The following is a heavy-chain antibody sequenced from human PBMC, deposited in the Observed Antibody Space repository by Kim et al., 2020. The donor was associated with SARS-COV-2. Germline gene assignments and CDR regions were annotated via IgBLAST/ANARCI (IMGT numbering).Heavy chain of an antibody. Sequence: SETLSLTCAVYGGSFSGYYWSWIRQPPGKGLEWIGEINHSGSTNYNPSLKSRVTISVDTSKNQFSLKLSSVTAADTAVYYCARDTTYYGSGSYLPYYFDYWGQGTLVTISS. CDR3: ARDTTYYGSGSYLPYYFDY. J-gene: IGHJ4*02. CDR1: GGSFSGYY. CDR2: INHSGST. V-gene: IGHV4-34*01. D-gene: IGHD3-10*01.